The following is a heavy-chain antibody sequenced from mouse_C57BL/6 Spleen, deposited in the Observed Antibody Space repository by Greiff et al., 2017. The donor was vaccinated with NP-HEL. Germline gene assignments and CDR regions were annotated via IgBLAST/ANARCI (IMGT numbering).Heavy chain of an antibody. D-gene: IGHD1-1*01. Sequence: QVQLKQPGAELVKPGASVKLSCKASGYTFTSYWMHWVKQRPGQGLEWIGMIHPNSGSTNYNEKFKSKATLTVDKSSSTSYMQLSSLTSEDSAVYYCARGGSSSSYWYFEVWGTGTTVTVSS. J-gene: IGHJ1*03. CDR2: IHPNSGST. CDR3: ARGGSSSSYWYFEV. V-gene: IGHV1-64*01. CDR1: GYTFTSYW.